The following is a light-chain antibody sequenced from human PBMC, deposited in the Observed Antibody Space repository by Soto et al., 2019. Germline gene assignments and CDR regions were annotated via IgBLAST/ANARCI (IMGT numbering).Light chain of an antibody. V-gene: IGKV1-39*01. CDR1: QSVSDS. CDR2: AAS. Sequence: DIQMTQSPSSLSASVGDRVTITCRANQSVSDSLNWYQQKPGKVPKLLIYAASSLRSGVPSRISGSGSGTDFTLTISSLQPEDFATYYCHQSYSTPQTFDQGTKVETK. J-gene: IGKJ1*01. CDR3: HQSYSTPQT.